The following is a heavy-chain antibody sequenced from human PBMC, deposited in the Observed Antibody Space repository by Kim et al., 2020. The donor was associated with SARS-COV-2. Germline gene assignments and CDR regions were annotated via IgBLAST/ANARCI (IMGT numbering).Heavy chain of an antibody. J-gene: IGHJ6*02. V-gene: IGHV4-30-2*01. CDR2: IYYSGST. CDR1: GGSISSGGYS. Sequence: SETLSLTCAVSGGSISSGGYSWSWSRQPPGKGLEWIGYIYYSGSTYYNPSLKSRVTISVARSKNQFSLKLSSLTAADTAVYYCARGHGSGSPSCMDVWGQVTTVSVSS. D-gene: IGHD3-10*01. CDR3: ARGHGSGSPSCMDV.